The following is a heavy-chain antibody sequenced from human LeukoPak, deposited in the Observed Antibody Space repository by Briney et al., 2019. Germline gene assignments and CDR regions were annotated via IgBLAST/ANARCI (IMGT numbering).Heavy chain of an antibody. V-gene: IGHV3-30*02. CDR3: APIPRGDLPPLDY. J-gene: IGHJ4*02. Sequence: GGSLRLSCAASGFTFSSYGMHWVRQAPGKGLEWVAFIRYDGSNKYYADSVKGRFTISRDNSKNTLYLRMNSLRADDTAVYYCAPIPRGDLPPLDYWGQGTLVTVSS. CDR1: GFTFSSYG. D-gene: IGHD3-16*01. CDR2: IRYDGSNK.